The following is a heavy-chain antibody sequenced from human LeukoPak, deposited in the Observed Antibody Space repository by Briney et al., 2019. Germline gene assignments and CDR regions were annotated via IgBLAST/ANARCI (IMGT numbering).Heavy chain of an antibody. D-gene: IGHD6-19*01. CDR1: GGSISSSSYY. CDR2: IYYSGST. J-gene: IGHJ4*02. CDR3: ASPRSSGWYYFDY. Sequence: SETLSLTCTVSGGSISSSSYYWGWIRQPPGKGLEWIGSIYYSGSTYYNPSLKSRVTISVDTSKNQFSLKLSSVTAADTAVYYCASPRSSGWYYFDYWGQGTLVTVSS. V-gene: IGHV4-39*07.